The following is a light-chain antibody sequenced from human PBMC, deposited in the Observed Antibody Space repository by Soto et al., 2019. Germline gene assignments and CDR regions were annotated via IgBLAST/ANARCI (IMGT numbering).Light chain of an antibody. CDR2: EVS. CDR1: SSDVGGYNF. CDR3: SSYAGSNIVV. V-gene: IGLV2-8*01. J-gene: IGLJ2*01. Sequence: QSALTQPPSASGSPGQSVTISCTGTSSDVGGYNFVSWYQQHPGKAPKLMIYEVSERPSGVPDRFSGSKSGNTASLTVSGLQAEDEVDYYCSSYAGSNIVVFGGGTKLTVL.